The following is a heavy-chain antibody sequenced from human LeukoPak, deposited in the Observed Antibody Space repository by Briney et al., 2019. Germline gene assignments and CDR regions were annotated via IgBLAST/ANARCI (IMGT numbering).Heavy chain of an antibody. J-gene: IGHJ6*03. V-gene: IGHV3-21*01. CDR2: ISSSSSYI. CDR3: ARDDEFTYYYYMDV. CDR1: GFTFSSYS. D-gene: IGHD3-10*01. Sequence: GGSLRLSCAASGFTFSSYSMNWVRQAPGKGLEWVSSISSSSSYIYYADSVEGRFTISRDNAKNSLYLQMNSLRAEDTAVYYCARDDEFTYYYYMDVWGKGTTVTVSS.